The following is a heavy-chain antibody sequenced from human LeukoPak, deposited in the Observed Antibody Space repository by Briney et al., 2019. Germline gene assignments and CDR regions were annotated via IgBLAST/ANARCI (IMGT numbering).Heavy chain of an antibody. V-gene: IGHV4-4*07. CDR1: GGFISTYY. CDR3: ARDSHWLIDY. Sequence: SETLSLTCTVSGGFISTYYWSWIRQPAGKELEWIGRIHTSGSTLYNPSLKSRVTISVDTSKNQFSLKLSSATAADTAVYYCARDSHWLIDYWGQGTLVTVSS. J-gene: IGHJ4*02. CDR2: IHTSGST. D-gene: IGHD3-9*01.